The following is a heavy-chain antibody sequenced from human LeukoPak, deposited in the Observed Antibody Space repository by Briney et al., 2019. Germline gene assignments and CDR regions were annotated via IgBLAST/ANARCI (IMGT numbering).Heavy chain of an antibody. J-gene: IGHJ2*01. CDR1: GGSMSSSSYY. D-gene: IGHD1-26*01. V-gene: IGHV4-39*01. CDR3: AKHSGNYYLRWDFDL. Sequence: SETLSLTCTVSGGSMSSSSYYWGWIRQPPGKGLKWIGTIYYSGTTYYNPSLKSRVTISVDTPKNQFSLKLSSVTAADTAVCYCAKHSGNYYLRWDFDLWGSGTLVTVSS. CDR2: IYYSGTT.